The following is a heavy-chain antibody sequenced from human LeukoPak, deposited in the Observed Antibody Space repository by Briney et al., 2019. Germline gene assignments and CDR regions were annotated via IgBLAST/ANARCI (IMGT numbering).Heavy chain of an antibody. J-gene: IGHJ4*02. CDR1: GGSISSSSYY. D-gene: IGHD6-13*01. V-gene: IGHV4-39*07. CDR2: IYYSGST. CDR3: ARDASTGSWFDY. Sequence: SETLSLTCTVSGGSISSSSYYWGWIRQPPGKGLEWIGSIYYSGSTYYNPSLKSRVTISVDTSKNQFSLRLSSVTAADTAVYYCARDASTGSWFDYWGQGTLVTVSS.